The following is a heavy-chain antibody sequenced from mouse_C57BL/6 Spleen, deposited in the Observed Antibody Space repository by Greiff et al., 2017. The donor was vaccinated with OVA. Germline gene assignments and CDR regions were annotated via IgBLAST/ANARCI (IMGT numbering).Heavy chain of an antibody. CDR2: IYPGSGST. D-gene: IGHD1-1*01. CDR1: GYTFTSYW. J-gene: IGHJ3*01. V-gene: IGHV1-55*01. Sequence: QVQLQQPGAELVKPGASVKMSCKASGYTFTSYWINWVKQRPGQGLEWIGDIYPGSGSTNYNEKFKGKATLTVDTSSSTAYMQLSSLTSEDSAVYYCGTRSSDWFAYWGQGTLVTVSA. CDR3: GTRSSDWFAY.